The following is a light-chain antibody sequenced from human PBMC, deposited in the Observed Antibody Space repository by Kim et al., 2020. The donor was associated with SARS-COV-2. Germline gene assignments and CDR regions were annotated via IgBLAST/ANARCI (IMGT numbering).Light chain of an antibody. V-gene: IGLV2-14*03. J-gene: IGLJ1*01. CDR1: SSDVVGYNY. Sequence: GQSFPISCAGTSSDVVGYNYVAWYHQHPGKAPKLMIYDVSNRPSGVSNRFSGSKSGNTASLTISGLQAEDEADYYCSSYTSSSTYVFGTGTKVTVL. CDR3: SSYTSSSTYV. CDR2: DVS.